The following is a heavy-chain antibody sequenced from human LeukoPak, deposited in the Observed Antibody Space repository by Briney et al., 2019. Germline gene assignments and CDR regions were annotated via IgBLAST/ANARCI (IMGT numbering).Heavy chain of an antibody. CDR1: GFTFSSYW. J-gene: IGHJ4*02. CDR2: IYSGGST. D-gene: IGHD3-22*01. V-gene: IGHV3-53*01. CDR3: ARAYDSSGYYYGSFDY. Sequence: GGSLRLSCAASGFTFSSYWMSWVRQAPGKGLEWVSVIYSGGSTYYADSVKGRFTISRDNSKNTLYLQMNSLRAEDTAVYYCARAYDSSGYYYGSFDYWGQGTLVTVSS.